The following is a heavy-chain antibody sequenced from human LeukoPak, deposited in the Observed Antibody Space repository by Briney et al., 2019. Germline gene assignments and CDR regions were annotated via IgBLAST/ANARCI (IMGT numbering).Heavy chain of an antibody. V-gene: IGHV1-46*01. CDR2: INPSGGST. CDR3: AREGNCSSTSCYGWFDP. D-gene: IGHD2-2*01. J-gene: IGHJ5*02. CDR1: GYTFTSYY. Sequence: ASVKVSCKASGYTFTSYYMHWVRQGPGQGLEWMGIINPSGGSTSYAQKFQGRVTMTRDTSTNTVYMELSSLRSEDTAVYYCAREGNCSSTSCYGWFDPWGQGTLVTVSS.